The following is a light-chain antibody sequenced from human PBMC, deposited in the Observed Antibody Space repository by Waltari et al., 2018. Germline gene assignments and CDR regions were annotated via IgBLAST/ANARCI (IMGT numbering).Light chain of an antibody. Sequence: EIVLTQSPATLSVSPGERVTLSCRASQSVSSNLAWYQQKPGQAPRLIIYAASNRATGIPARFSGSGSGTGFTLTISSLQSEDFAVYYCQENNHWPPVWTFGQGTNVEIK. CDR3: QENNHWPPVWT. CDR2: AAS. J-gene: IGKJ1*01. CDR1: QSVSSN. V-gene: IGKV3-15*01.